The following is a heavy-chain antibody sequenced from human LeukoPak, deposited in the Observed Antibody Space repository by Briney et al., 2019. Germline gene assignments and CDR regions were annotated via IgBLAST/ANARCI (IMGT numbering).Heavy chain of an antibody. J-gene: IGHJ3*02. D-gene: IGHD3-22*01. CDR3: ARDLSYYYDSSGHHALDI. CDR1: GGSISSYY. V-gene: IGHV4-59*01. Sequence: SETLSLTCTVSGGSISSYYWSWIRQPPGKGLEWIGYIYYSGSTNYNPSLKDRVTISVDTSKNQFSLKLSSVTAADTAVYYCARDLSYYYDSSGHHALDIWGQGTMVTVSS. CDR2: IYYSGST.